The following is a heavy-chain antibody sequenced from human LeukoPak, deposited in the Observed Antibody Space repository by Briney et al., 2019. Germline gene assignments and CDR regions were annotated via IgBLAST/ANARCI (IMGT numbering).Heavy chain of an antibody. V-gene: IGHV4-4*07. CDR1: GGFISSYY. J-gene: IGHJ5*02. CDR3: ARDFWSGPNCFDP. Sequence: SETLSLTYALSGGFISSYYWSWIRQHAGKGLEWIGRNYTSGSTNYNPSLKSRVAMSVDTSKNQFSLKLSSVAAADTAVYYCARDFWSGPNCFDPWGQGTLVTVSS. CDR2: NYTSGST. D-gene: IGHD3-3*01.